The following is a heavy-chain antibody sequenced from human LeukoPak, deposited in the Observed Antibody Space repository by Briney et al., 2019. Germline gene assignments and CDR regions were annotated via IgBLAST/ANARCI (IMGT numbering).Heavy chain of an antibody. J-gene: IGHJ3*02. CDR3: AREPPLKVPAATNAFDI. CDR1: GYTFTGYY. Sequence: ASVKVSCKASGYTFTGYYMHWVRQAPGQGLEWMGRINPNSGGTNYAQKFQGRVTMTRDTSISTAYMELSRLRSDDTAVCYCAREPPLKVPAATNAFDIWGQGTMVTVSS. D-gene: IGHD2-2*01. V-gene: IGHV1-2*06. CDR2: INPNSGGT.